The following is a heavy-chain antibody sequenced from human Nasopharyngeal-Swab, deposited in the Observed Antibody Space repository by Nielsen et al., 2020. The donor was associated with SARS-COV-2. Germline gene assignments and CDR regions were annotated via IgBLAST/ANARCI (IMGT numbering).Heavy chain of an antibody. V-gene: IGHV3-30-3*01. J-gene: IGHJ4*02. Sequence: GGSLRLSCAASGFSLSSYAMHWVRQAPGKGLEWVAVISYDGSNKYYADSVKGRFTISRDNSKNTLYLQMNSLRAEDTAVYYCARDEGCFDHWGQGTLVTVSS. CDR2: ISYDGSNK. CDR1: GFSLSSYA. D-gene: IGHD2-15*01. CDR3: ARDEGCFDH.